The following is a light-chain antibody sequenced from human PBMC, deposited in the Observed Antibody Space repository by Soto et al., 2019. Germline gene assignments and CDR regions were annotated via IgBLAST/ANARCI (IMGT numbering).Light chain of an antibody. J-gene: IGLJ3*02. CDR1: SSNIGGSF. V-gene: IGLV1-47*01. CDR2: RNN. Sequence: QSVLTQPPSTSGTPGQRVTISCSGSSSNIGGSFVSWFQQFPGRAPKLLIYRNNQRPSGVPDRFSGSKSDTSASLAISGLRSGDEADYYCAAWDASLSIWVFGGGTKLTVL. CDR3: AAWDASLSIWV.